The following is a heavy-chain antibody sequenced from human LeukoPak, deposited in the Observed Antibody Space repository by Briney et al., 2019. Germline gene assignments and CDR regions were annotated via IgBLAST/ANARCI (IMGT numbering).Heavy chain of an antibody. CDR3: ATPERYYYDTSDFYGSPY. V-gene: IGHV3-15*01. CDR1: GFSLSNAW. J-gene: IGHJ4*02. D-gene: IGHD3-22*01. Sequence: GGSLRLSCTASGFSLSNAWVSWVRRAPGKGLEGVGRITSKADGGTRDYAAPVKGRFTISRDDSKNTLYLQMNSLKTEDTAVYYCATPERYYYDTSDFYGSPYWGQGTLVTVSS. CDR2: ITSKADGGTR.